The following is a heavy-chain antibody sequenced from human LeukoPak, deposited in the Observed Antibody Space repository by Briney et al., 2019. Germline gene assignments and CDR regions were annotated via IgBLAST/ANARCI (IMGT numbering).Heavy chain of an antibody. Sequence: ASVKVSCKASGYTFTSYYMHWVRQAPGQGLEWMGIINPSGGSTSYAQKFQGRVTMTRDTSTSTVYMELSSLRSEDTAVYYCARERDGDYVLGSLAFDIWGQGTMVTVSS. CDR3: ARERDGDYVLGSLAFDI. J-gene: IGHJ3*02. CDR2: INPSGGST. V-gene: IGHV1-46*01. CDR1: GYTFTSYY. D-gene: IGHD4-17*01.